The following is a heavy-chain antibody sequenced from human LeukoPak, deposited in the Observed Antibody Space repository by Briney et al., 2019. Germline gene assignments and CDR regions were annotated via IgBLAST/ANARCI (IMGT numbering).Heavy chain of an antibody. CDR2: IYHSGST. CDR3: ARTSGSYRYWYFDL. V-gene: IGHV4-38-2*02. D-gene: IGHD1-26*01. Sequence: SETLSLTCTVSGYSISSGYYWGWIRQPPGKGLEWIGSIYHSGSTYYNPSLKSRVAISVDTSKNQFSLKLSSVTAADTAVYYCARTSGSYRYWYFDLWGRGTLVTVSS. CDR1: GYSISSGYY. J-gene: IGHJ2*01.